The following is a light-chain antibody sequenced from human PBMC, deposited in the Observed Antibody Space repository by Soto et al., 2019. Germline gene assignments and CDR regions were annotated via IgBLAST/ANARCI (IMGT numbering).Light chain of an antibody. V-gene: IGKV3-11*01. J-gene: IGKJ5*01. CDR2: DAS. CDR1: QSVSSY. Sequence: EIVLTQSPATLSLSPGERATLSFRASQSVSSYLAWYQQKPGQAPRLLIYDASNRATGIPARFSGSGSGTDFTLTISSLEPEDFAVYYCQQRSNWPITFGQRTRLENK. CDR3: QQRSNWPIT.